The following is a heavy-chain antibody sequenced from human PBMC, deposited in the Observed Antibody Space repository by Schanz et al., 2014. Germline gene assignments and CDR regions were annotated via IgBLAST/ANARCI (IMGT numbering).Heavy chain of an antibody. Sequence: QVQLVESGGGVVQPGRSLRLSCAASGFTFSAYGMHWVRQAPGKGLYWMAVMWFDGNNTLYADSMKARFTSSRDNSKNTLYLQMSSLRAENTSLYYSAKDPHRDYAGKPQTFDIWGQGTMVTVSS. D-gene: IGHD4-17*01. J-gene: IGHJ3*02. CDR2: MWFDGNNT. CDR1: GFTFSAYG. V-gene: IGHV3-33*06. CDR3: AKDPHRDYAGKPQTFDI.